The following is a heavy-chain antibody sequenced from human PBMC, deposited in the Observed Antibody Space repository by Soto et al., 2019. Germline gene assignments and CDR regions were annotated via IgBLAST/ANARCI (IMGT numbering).Heavy chain of an antibody. CDR3: ARGFRGNPRRRDFDY. Sequence: GGSLRLSCAASGFTFSSYDMHWVRQATGKGLEWVSAIGTAGDTYYPGSVKGRFTISRENAKNSLYLQMNSLRAGDTAVYYCARGFRGNPRRRDFDYWGQGTLVTVSS. CDR1: GFTFSSYD. V-gene: IGHV3-13*01. CDR2: IGTAGDT. J-gene: IGHJ4*02. D-gene: IGHD1-1*01.